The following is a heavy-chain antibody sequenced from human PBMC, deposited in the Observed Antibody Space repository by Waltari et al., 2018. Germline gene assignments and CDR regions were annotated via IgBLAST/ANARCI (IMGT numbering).Heavy chain of an antibody. CDR2: IHYSGST. Sequence: QVQLQESGPGLVKPSETLSLTCTVAGGSISSYYWSWIRQPPGKGLEWIGDIHYSGSTISHPSLKSQVTLAVDTSRNQFALTLSSVTAAGTAVYYCARQATGTFYFDYWGQGTLVTVSS. CDR1: GGSISSYY. J-gene: IGHJ4*02. CDR3: ARQATGTFYFDY. D-gene: IGHD1-1*01. V-gene: IGHV4-59*08.